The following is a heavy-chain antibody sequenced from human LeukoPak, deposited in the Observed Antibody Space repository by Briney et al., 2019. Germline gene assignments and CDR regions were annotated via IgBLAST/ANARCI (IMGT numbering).Heavy chain of an antibody. CDR3: ARARIAAAGTVFGY. D-gene: IGHD6-13*01. J-gene: IGHJ4*02. V-gene: IGHV1-2*06. CDR1: GYTFTSYD. Sequence: ASVKVSCKASGYTFTSYDINWVRQATGQGLEWMGRINPNSGGTNYAQKFQGRVTMTRDTSISTAYMELSGLRSDDTAVYYCARARIAAAGTVFGYWGQGTLVTVSS. CDR2: INPNSGGT.